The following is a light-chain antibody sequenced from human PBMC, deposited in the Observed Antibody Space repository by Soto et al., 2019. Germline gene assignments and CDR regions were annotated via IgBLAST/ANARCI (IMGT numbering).Light chain of an antibody. V-gene: IGKV3-15*01. Sequence: DIVMTQSPATLYVAPGERVTFSCRASQGVSRKLAWYQHKPGQAPRLLIPGASTGATGIPARFSGSGSGTEFTLTSSSLQSEDCAIYYCQQYHTWPITCGGGTKVEIK. J-gene: IGKJ4*01. CDR2: GAS. CDR3: QQYHTWPIT. CDR1: QGVSRK.